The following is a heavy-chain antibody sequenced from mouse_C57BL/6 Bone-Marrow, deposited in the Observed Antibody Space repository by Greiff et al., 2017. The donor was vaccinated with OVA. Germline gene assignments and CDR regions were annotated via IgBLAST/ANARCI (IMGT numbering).Heavy chain of an antibody. J-gene: IGHJ3*01. D-gene: IGHD1-1*01. V-gene: IGHV1-82*01. Sequence: QVQLQQSGPELVKPGASVKISCKASGYAFSSSWMNWVKQRPGKGLEWIGRIYPGDGDTNYNGKFKGKATLTAEQSSSSDYMQLSSLTSEDSAVYFCAHYYGSSYGAYWGQGTLVTVSA. CDR2: IYPGDGDT. CDR1: GYAFSSSW. CDR3: AHYYGSSYGAY.